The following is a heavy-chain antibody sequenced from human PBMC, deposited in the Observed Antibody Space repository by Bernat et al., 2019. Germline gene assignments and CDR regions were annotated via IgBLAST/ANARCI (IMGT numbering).Heavy chain of an antibody. CDR1: GGTFSSYA. CDR2: IIPIFGTA. J-gene: IGHJ3*02. CDR3: ARELRYSAPGAFDI. V-gene: IGHV1-69*01. Sequence: QVQLVQSGAEVKKPGSSVKVSCKASGGTFSSYAISWVRQAPGQGLEWMGGIIPIFGTANYAQKVQGRLTMTADESTSTAYMELSSLRSEDTAVYYCARELRYSAPGAFDIWGQGTMVTVSS. D-gene: IGHD3-9*01.